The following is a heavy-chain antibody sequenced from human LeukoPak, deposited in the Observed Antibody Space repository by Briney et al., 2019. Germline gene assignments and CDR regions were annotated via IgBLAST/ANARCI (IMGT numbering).Heavy chain of an antibody. V-gene: IGHV3-30*03. J-gene: IGHJ4*02. Sequence: GGSLRLSCATSGFIFNNYDPHWVRQAPGKGLEWLATISRDGKRQFYTDSVKGRFTISRDDSRNTLYLQMNSLRPEDTAVYYCARDRLNRAYCGDDCYSAAFDYWGQGTLVAVSS. CDR1: GFIFNNYD. CDR3: ARDRLNRAYCGDDCYSAAFDY. D-gene: IGHD2-21*02. CDR2: ISRDGKRQ.